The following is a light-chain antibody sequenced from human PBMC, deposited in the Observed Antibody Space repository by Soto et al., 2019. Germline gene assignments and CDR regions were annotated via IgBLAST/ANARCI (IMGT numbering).Light chain of an antibody. V-gene: IGLV2-14*03. CDR3: SSYTSSSTLV. CDR1: SRDVGGFNF. CDR2: GVT. J-gene: IGLJ1*01. Sequence: QSVLTQPASVSGSPGQSITISCSGTSRDVGGFNFVSWYQHHPGKAPKLMIYGVTNRPSGVSDRFSGSKSGNTASLTISGLQAEDEADYYCSSYTSSSTLVFGSGTKVTV.